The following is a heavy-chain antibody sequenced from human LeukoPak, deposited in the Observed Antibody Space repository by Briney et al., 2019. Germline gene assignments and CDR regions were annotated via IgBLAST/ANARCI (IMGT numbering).Heavy chain of an antibody. D-gene: IGHD6-13*01. Sequence: GASVKVSCKASGYTFTGYYMHWVRQAPGQGLEWMGWINPNSGGTNYAQKFQGRVTMTRDTSISTAYMELSRLRSDDTAVYYCVRSIAAAGTIYAGYWGQGTLVTVSS. CDR2: INPNSGGT. V-gene: IGHV1-2*02. CDR1: GYTFTGYY. J-gene: IGHJ4*02. CDR3: VRSIAAAGTIYAGY.